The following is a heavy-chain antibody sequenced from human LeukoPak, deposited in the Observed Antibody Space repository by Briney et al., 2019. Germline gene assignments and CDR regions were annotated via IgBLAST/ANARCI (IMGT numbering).Heavy chain of an antibody. CDR1: GYSSTDYY. CDR2: IKPNSGDT. V-gene: IGHV1-2*02. Sequence: GASVKVSCKASGYSSTDYYIYWVRQAPGQGLEWMGWIKPNSGDTNYVQKFEGRVTMTRDTSISTAYMELSSLRSDDTAVYYRATKKYSGSFYAFWGQGTLVTVSS. CDR3: ATKKYSGSFYAF. J-gene: IGHJ4*02. D-gene: IGHD1-26*01.